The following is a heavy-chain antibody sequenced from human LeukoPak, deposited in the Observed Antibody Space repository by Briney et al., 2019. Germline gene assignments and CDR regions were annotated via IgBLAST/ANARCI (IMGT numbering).Heavy chain of an antibody. D-gene: IGHD1-26*01. CDR2: IIPLFGTP. V-gene: IGHV1-69*05. Sequence: ASVKVSCKAFGGTFSSYTISWVRQAPGQGLEWMGGIIPLFGTPDYAQKFQGRVTMTRDMSTSTVYMELSSLRSEDTAVYYCARPGSYFSRGAFDIWGHGTMVTVSS. CDR3: ARPGSYFSRGAFDI. CDR1: GGTFSSYT. J-gene: IGHJ3*02.